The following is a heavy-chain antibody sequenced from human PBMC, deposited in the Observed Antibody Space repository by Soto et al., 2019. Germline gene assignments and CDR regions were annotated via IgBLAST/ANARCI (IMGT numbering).Heavy chain of an antibody. Sequence: SETLSLTCTVSGGSISSYYWSWIRQPPGKGLEWIGYIYYSGSTNYNPSLKSRVTIAVDTSKNQFSLKLSSVTAADTAVYYCARHVPYCSDTSHCAYGMDVWGQGTTVTVS. D-gene: IGHD2-2*01. CDR1: GGSISSYY. CDR2: IYYSGST. CDR3: ARHVPYCSDTSHCAYGMDV. V-gene: IGHV4-59*08. J-gene: IGHJ6*02.